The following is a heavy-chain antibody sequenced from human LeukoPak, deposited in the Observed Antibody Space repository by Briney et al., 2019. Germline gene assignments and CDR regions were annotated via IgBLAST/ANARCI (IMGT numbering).Heavy chain of an antibody. CDR2: ISSSSSYI. CDR3: ARDSGVVGATSPLDAFDI. D-gene: IGHD1-26*01. Sequence: GGSLRLSCAASGFTFSSYSMNWVRQAPGKGLEWVSSISSSSSYIYYADSVKGRFTISRDNAKNSLYLQMNSLRAEDTAVYYCARDSGVVGATSPLDAFDIWGQGTMVTVSS. J-gene: IGHJ3*02. V-gene: IGHV3-21*01. CDR1: GFTFSSYS.